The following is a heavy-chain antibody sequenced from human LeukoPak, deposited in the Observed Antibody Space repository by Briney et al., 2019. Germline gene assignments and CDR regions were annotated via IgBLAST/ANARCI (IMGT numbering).Heavy chain of an antibody. D-gene: IGHD6-13*01. Sequence: PGGSLRLSCAASGFTFSSYWMSWVRQAPGKGLEWVANIKQDGSEKYYVDSVKGRFTISRDNAKKSLHLQMNNLRNEDTALYHCAKGPSEHISNWYMGSDFFDYWGQGILDTVSS. J-gene: IGHJ4*02. CDR2: IKQDGSEK. CDR3: AKGPSEHISNWYMGSDFFDY. CDR1: GFTFSSYW. V-gene: IGHV3-7*03.